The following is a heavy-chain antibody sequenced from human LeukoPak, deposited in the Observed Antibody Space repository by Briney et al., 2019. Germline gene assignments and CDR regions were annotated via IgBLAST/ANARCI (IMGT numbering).Heavy chain of an antibody. CDR3: ARQRGYRMTKDGFDV. V-gene: IGHV5-51*01. J-gene: IGHJ3*01. CDR1: GYSLRHYW. CDR2: IYPDDSET. Sequence: GESLKISCKASGYSLRHYWIGWVRHMPGKGLEWMTIIYPDDSETRYSPSLQGQVTISADKSINTAYLQWSSLKASDTGMYYCARQRGYRMTKDGFDVWGQGTMVTVSS. D-gene: IGHD2-2*03.